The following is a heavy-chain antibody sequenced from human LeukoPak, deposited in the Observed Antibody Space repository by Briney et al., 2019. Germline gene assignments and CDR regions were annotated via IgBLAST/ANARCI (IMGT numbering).Heavy chain of an antibody. CDR3: AREISDRYFDY. CDR1: GGSISSYY. CDR2: IYYSGST. Sequence: SETLSPTCTVSGGSISSYYWSWIRQPPGKGLEWIGYIYYSGSTYYNPSLKSRVTISVDTSKNQFSLKLSSVTAADTAVYYCAREISDRYFDYWGQGTLVTVSS. J-gene: IGHJ4*02. V-gene: IGHV4-59*12. D-gene: IGHD2-21*02.